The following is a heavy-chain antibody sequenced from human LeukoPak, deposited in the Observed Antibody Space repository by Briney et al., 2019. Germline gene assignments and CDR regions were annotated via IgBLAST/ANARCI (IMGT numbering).Heavy chain of an antibody. CDR3: AREGRYCSGGSCYESYFDY. CDR1: GGTFSSYA. V-gene: IGHV1-69*01. J-gene: IGHJ4*02. Sequence: GASVKVSCKASGGTFSSYAISWVRQAPGQGLELMGGIIPIFGTANYAQKFQGRVTITADESTSTAYMELSSLRSEDTAVYYCAREGRYCSGGSCYESYFDYWGQGTLVTVSS. CDR2: IIPIFGTA. D-gene: IGHD2-15*01.